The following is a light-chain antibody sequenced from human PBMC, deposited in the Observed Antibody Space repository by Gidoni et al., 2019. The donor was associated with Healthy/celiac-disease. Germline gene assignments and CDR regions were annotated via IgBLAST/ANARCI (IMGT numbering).Light chain of an antibody. V-gene: IGKV2-28*01. J-gene: IGKJ2*02. Sequence: IVMTQSPLSLPVTPGEPASISCRSSQSLLHSNGYNYLDWYLQKPGQSPQLLIYLGSNRASGVPDRFSGSGSGTDFTLKISRVEAEDVGVYYCMQDLQTPCTFGQGTKLEIK. CDR1: QSLLHSNGYNY. CDR3: MQDLQTPCT. CDR2: LGS.